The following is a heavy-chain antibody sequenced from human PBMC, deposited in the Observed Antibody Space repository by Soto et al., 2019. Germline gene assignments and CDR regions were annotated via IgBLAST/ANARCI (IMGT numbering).Heavy chain of an antibody. CDR3: ASNSQSCSGGSCYAY. Sequence: QVQLVQSGAEVKKPGSSVKVSCKASGGTFGRFSISWVRQAPGQGLEWMGGTIPIFSVTNYAQKYQGRLIITADESTKTAYMELTSLRSDDTAIYYGASNSQSCSGGSCYAYWGQGTLLTVSS. V-gene: IGHV1-69*01. J-gene: IGHJ4*02. CDR2: TIPIFSVT. D-gene: IGHD2-15*01. CDR1: GGTFGRFS.